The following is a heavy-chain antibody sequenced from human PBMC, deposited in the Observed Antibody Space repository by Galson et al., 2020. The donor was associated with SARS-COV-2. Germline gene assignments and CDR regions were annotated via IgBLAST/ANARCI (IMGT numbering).Heavy chain of an antibody. CDR2: INHSGST. J-gene: IGHJ5*02. Sequence: SETLSLTCAVYGGSFSGYYWSWIRQPPGKGLERIWEINHSGSTSYNPSLESRVTIPVDTSKNQFSLKLRSVTAPDTAVYYCARVDYYGSGSPTWGQGTLVTVSS. CDR3: ARVDYYGSGSPT. D-gene: IGHD3-10*01. CDR1: GGSFSGYY. V-gene: IGHV4-34*01.